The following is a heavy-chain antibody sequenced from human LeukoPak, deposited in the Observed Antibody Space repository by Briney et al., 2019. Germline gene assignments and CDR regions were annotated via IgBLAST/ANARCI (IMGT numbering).Heavy chain of an antibody. CDR1: GFTFSSYA. CDR3: ARGMVRGVIIPTPRPFDY. CDR2: ISYDGSNK. D-gene: IGHD3-10*01. J-gene: IGHJ4*02. V-gene: IGHV3-30*04. Sequence: GGSLRLSCAASGFTFSSYAMHWVRQAPGKGLEWVAVISYDGSNKYYADSVKGRFTISRDNAKNTLYLQMNSLRAEATDVYSCARGMVRGVIIPTPRPFDYWGQGPLATVSS.